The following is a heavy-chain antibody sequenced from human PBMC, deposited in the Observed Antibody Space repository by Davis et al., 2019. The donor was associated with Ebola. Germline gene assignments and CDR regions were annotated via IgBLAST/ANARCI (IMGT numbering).Heavy chain of an antibody. V-gene: IGHV1-8*01. Sequence: AASVKVSCKASGYTFSTYGMSWVRQATGQGLEWMEWMNPDSGNTGYAQKFQGRVTMTRDTSITTAYMELSSLSSDDTAVYYCTRGIARRRSGSWFDPWGQGTPVTVSS. CDR1: GYTFSTYG. J-gene: IGHJ5*02. CDR2: MNPDSGNT. CDR3: TRGIARRRSGSWFDP. D-gene: IGHD2-15*01.